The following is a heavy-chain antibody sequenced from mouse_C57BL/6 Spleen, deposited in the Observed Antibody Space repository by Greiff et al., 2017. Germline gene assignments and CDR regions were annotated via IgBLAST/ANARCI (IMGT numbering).Heavy chain of an antibody. Sequence: QVQLKQSGAELVKPGASVKISCKASGYAFSSYWMNWVKQRPGKGLEWIGQIYPGDGDTNYNGKFKGKATLTADKSSSTAYMQLSSLTHEDSAVYFCARGKSYYYAMDYWGQGTSVTVSS. V-gene: IGHV1-80*01. CDR2: IYPGDGDT. J-gene: IGHJ4*01. CDR3: ARGKSYYYAMDY. CDR1: GYAFSSYW.